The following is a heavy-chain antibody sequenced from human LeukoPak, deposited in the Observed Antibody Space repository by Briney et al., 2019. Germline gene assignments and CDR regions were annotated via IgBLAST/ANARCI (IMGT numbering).Heavy chain of an antibody. D-gene: IGHD6-19*01. J-gene: IGHJ5*02. CDR1: GGSISSYY. CDR2: IYTSGST. Sequence: SQTLSLTCTVSGGSISSYYWSWIRQPAGKGLEWIGRIYTSGSTNYNPSLKSRVTMSVDTSKNQFSLKLSSVTAADTAVYYCARGRPARIAVAGRGNWFDPWGQGTLVTVSS. CDR3: ARGRPARIAVAGRGNWFDP. V-gene: IGHV4-4*07.